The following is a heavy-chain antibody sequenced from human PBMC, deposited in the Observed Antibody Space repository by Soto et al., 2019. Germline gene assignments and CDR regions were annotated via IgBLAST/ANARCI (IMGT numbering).Heavy chain of an antibody. V-gene: IGHV4-59*08. Sequence: SETLSLTCTVSGGSISSYYWSWIRQPPGKGLEWIGYIYYSGSTNYNPSLKSRVTISVDTSKNQFSLKLSSVTAADTAVYYCARRYGDYFDYWGQGTLVTVSA. J-gene: IGHJ4*02. CDR3: ARRYGDYFDY. D-gene: IGHD4-17*01. CDR2: IYYSGST. CDR1: GGSISSYY.